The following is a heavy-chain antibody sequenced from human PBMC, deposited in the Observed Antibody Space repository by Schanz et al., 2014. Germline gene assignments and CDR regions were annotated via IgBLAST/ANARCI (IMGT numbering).Heavy chain of an antibody. Sequence: QLQMQESGPGLVKPSETLSLTCSVSGDSISSTSYYWGWIRQPPGKGLEWIGSIYYSGSTYYNASLKSRVTIPVDTPKNQFSQKWNSVTAADSAVYYCARLWGGWRIPDYWGQGTLVTVSS. D-gene: IGHD6-19*01. CDR2: IYYSGST. CDR1: GDSISSTSYY. V-gene: IGHV4-39*01. J-gene: IGHJ4*02. CDR3: ARLWGGWRIPDY.